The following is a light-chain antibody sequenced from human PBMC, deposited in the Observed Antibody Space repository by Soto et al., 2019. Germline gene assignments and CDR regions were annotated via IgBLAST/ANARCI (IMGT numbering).Light chain of an antibody. J-gene: IGLJ3*02. Sequence: QSVLTQPPSASGTPGQRVTISCSGASSNIGSNAVNWYQQLPGTAPQLLIYTNNERPSGVPDRFSGSKSGTSASLAITGLQSEDEADYHCAAWDDSLNALVFGGGTKLPVL. V-gene: IGLV1-44*01. CDR1: SSNIGSNA. CDR2: TNN. CDR3: AAWDDSLNALV.